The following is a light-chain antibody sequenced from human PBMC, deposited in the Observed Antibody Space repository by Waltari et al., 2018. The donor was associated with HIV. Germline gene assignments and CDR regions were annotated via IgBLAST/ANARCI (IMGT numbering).Light chain of an antibody. J-gene: IGLJ1*01. CDR2: DVD. Sequence: QSALTQPASVSGSPGQSITISCSGTSSDVGSYNYVSWYQHHPGQAPKLMIYDVDNRSPGVSSRVSGSKSGNTASLTISGLRAEDEADYYCGSYTSSSTYVFGTGTEVTVL. CDR1: SSDVGSYNY. V-gene: IGLV2-14*03. CDR3: GSYTSSSTYV.